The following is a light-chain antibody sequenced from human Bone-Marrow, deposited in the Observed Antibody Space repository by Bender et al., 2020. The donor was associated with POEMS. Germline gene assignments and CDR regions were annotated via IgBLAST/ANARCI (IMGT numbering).Light chain of an antibody. V-gene: IGLV1-36*01. J-gene: IGLJ3*02. Sequence: QSVVTQPPSLSEAPRQRVTISCSGSSSNIGNHGVNWYQQLPGEAPKLLIYYDDLLTPGVSDRFSASKSGTSACLGISELQSEDGARYCCSAWDDSLSGWVFGGGTKLAVL. CDR2: YDD. CDR3: SAWDDSLSGWV. CDR1: SSNIGNHG.